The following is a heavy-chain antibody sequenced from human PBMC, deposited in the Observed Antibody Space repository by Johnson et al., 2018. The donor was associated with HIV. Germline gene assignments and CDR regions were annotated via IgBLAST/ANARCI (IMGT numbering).Heavy chain of an antibody. J-gene: IGHJ3*02. Sequence: QMLLVESGGGVVQPGRSLRLSCAASGFTFSSYAMHWVRQAPGKGLEWVAVISYDGSNKYYADSVKGRFTISRDNSKNTLYLQMNSLRAEDTAVYYCARECSGGSCYPLDHDAFDIWGQGTTVTVSS. CDR2: ISYDGSNK. CDR1: GFTFSSYA. D-gene: IGHD2-15*01. CDR3: ARECSGGSCYPLDHDAFDI. V-gene: IGHV3-30*04.